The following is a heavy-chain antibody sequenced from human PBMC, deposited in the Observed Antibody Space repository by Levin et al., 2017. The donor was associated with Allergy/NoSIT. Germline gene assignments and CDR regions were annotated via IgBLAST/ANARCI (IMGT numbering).Heavy chain of an antibody. CDR3: AKDRGVVIIRYYFDY. Sequence: GESLKISCAASGFTFSSYGMHWVRQAPGKGLEWVAVISYDGSNKYYADSVKGRFTISRDNSKNTLYLQMNSLRAEDTAVYYCAKDRGVVIIRYYFDYWGQGTLVTVSS. V-gene: IGHV3-30*18. D-gene: IGHD3-3*01. J-gene: IGHJ4*02. CDR2: ISYDGSNK. CDR1: GFTFSSYG.